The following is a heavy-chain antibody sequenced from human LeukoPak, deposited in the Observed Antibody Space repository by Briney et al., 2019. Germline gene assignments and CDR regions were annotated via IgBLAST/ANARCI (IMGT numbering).Heavy chain of an antibody. V-gene: IGHV3-74*01. CDR3: ARDGSPGGHIDAFDI. J-gene: IGHJ3*02. CDR1: GFTLSSYW. D-gene: IGHD3-16*01. CDR2: ISGDGRNI. Sequence: LTGGSLRLSCVASGFTLSSYWMHWVRQDPRKGLVWVSRISGDGRNINYADSVRGRFTISRDNAKNTLYLQMNSLRAEDTAVYYCARDGSPGGHIDAFDIWGQGTMVTVSS.